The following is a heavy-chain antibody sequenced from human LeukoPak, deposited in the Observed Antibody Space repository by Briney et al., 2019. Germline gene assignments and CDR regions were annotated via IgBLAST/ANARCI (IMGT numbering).Heavy chain of an antibody. CDR3: ARAGRNFDY. D-gene: IGHD1-26*01. V-gene: IGHV3-48*03. J-gene: IGHJ4*02. CDR1: GFTFSSYE. Sequence: PGGSLRLSCAASGFTFSSYEMNWVRQAPGKGLEWVSYISTSVSTIYYADSVKGRFTISRDNAKNSQYLQMNSLRAEDTAVYYCARAGRNFDYWGQGTLVTVSS. CDR2: ISTSVSTI.